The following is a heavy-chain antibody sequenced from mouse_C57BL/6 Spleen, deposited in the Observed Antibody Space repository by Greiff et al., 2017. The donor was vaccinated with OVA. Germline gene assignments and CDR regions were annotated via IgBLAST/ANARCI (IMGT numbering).Heavy chain of an antibody. D-gene: IGHD1-1*01. Sequence: EVMLVESGGGLVKPGGSLKLSCAASGFTFSSYAMSWVRQTPEKRLEWVATISDGGSYTYYPDNVKGRFTISRDNAKNNLYLQMSHLKSEDTAMYYCARVGTTVGDWYFDVWGTGTTVTVSA. CDR2: ISDGGSYT. V-gene: IGHV5-4*03. CDR1: GFTFSSYA. CDR3: ARVGTTVGDWYFDV. J-gene: IGHJ1*03.